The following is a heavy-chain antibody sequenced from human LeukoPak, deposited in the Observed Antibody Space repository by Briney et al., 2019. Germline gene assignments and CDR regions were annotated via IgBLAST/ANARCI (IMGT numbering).Heavy chain of an antibody. V-gene: IGHV7-4-1*02. CDR2: INTNTGNP. CDR3: ARDVGVVVTAPGIY. Sequence: ASVKVSCKASGYTFTSYAMNWVRQAPGQGLEWMGWINTNTGNPTYAQGFTGRFVFPLDTSVSTAYLQISSLKAEDTAVYYCARDVGVVVTAPGIYWGQGTLVTVSS. D-gene: IGHD2-21*02. CDR1: GYTFTSYA. J-gene: IGHJ4*02.